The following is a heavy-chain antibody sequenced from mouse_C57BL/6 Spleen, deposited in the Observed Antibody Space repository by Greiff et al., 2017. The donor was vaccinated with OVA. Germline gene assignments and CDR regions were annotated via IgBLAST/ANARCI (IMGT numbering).Heavy chain of an antibody. CDR3: AKKSGDYGRAMDY. D-gene: IGHD1-1*02. J-gene: IGHJ4*01. V-gene: IGHV2-5*01. CDR2: IWRGGST. Sequence: QVQLKESGPGLVQPSQSLSITCTVSGFSLTSYGVHWVRQSPGKGLEWLGVIWRGGSTDYNAAFMSRLSITKDNSKSQVFFKMNSLQADDTAIYYWAKKSGDYGRAMDYWGQGTSVTVSS. CDR1: GFSLTSYG.